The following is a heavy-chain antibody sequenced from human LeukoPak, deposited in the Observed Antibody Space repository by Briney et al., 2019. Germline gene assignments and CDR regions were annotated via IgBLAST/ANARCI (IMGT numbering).Heavy chain of an antibody. Sequence: PGGSLRLSCAASGFTFSSYGMHWVRQAPGKGLEWVAVISYDGSTKYYADSVKGRFTISRDNSKNTLYLQMNSLRVEDTHVDYCGGGIAAAHRHWFDPWGQGTLVTVSS. CDR1: GFTFSSYG. V-gene: IGHV3-30*03. D-gene: IGHD6-13*01. CDR3: GGGIAAAHRHWFDP. J-gene: IGHJ5*02. CDR2: ISYDGSTK.